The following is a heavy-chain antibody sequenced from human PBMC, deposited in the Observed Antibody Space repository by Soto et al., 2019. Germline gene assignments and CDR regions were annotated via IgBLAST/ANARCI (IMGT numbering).Heavy chain of an antibody. CDR1: GFTFGDYA. J-gene: IGHJ4*02. CDR2: IRSKAYGGTT. D-gene: IGHD3-3*01. V-gene: IGHV3-49*03. CDR3: TRVLVYDFWSGLGDY. Sequence: GGSLRLSCTASGFTFGDYAMSWFRQAPGKGLEGVGFIRSKAYGGTTEYAAYVKGRFTISRDDSKSIAYLQMNSLKTEDTAVYYCTRVLVYDFWSGLGDYWGQGTLVTVSS.